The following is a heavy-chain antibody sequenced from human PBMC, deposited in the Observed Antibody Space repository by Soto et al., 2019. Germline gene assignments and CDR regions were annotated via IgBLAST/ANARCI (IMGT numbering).Heavy chain of an antibody. CDR3: ARATYTYYDFWSGQEWFDP. V-gene: IGHV1-18*04. CDR2: ISAYNGNT. J-gene: IGHJ5*02. Sequence: QVQLVQSGAEVKKPGASVKVSCKASGYTFTSYGISWVRQAPGQGLEWMGWISAYNGNTNYAQKLQGRVTMTTDTSTITAYMELRSLRSDDTAVYYCARATYTYYDFWSGQEWFDPWGQGTLVTVSS. D-gene: IGHD3-3*01. CDR1: GYTFTSYG.